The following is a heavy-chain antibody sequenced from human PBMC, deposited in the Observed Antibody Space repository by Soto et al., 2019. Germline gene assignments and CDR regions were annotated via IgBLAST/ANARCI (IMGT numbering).Heavy chain of an antibody. J-gene: IGHJ4*02. Sequence: QLRLQESGPGLVKPSETLSLTCTVSGGSIRSSTYYWGWIRQPPGKGLEWIGSIYYSGSTHYNPPLKSRVTMSVDTPTNQFSLKLNSVTAADTAVYYCTRHEGGAAADRPPDYWGQGTLVTVSS. CDR3: TRHEGGAAADRPPDY. D-gene: IGHD6-13*01. CDR1: GGSIRSSTYY. V-gene: IGHV4-39*01. CDR2: IYYSGST.